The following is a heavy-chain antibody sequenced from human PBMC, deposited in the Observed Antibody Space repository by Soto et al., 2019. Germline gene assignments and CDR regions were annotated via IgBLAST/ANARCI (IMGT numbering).Heavy chain of an antibody. CDR3: AADRAAAGSILFDP. CDR1: GYTFTSYG. J-gene: IGHJ5*02. CDR2: ISAYNGNT. D-gene: IGHD6-13*01. V-gene: IGHV1-18*01. Sequence: GASVKVSCKASGYTFTSYGISWVRQSPGQGLEWMGWISAYNGNTNYAQKLQGRVTMTTDTSTSTAYMELRSLRSDDTAVYYCAADRAAAGSILFDPWGQGTLVTVSS.